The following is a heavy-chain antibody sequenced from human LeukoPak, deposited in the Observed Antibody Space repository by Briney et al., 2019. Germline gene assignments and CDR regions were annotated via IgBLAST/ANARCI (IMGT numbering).Heavy chain of an antibody. D-gene: IGHD6-19*01. J-gene: IGHJ3*01. CDR3: ARPTTSGWYPH. V-gene: IGHV3-48*01. Sequence: GGSLRLSCAASGFTFSDYDMNWISQAPGTGLEWVSYITGSSSSKYYADSVKGRFTISRDNAKNSLYLQMNSLRAEDTAVYYCARPTTSGWYPHWGQGTMVTVSS. CDR2: ITGSSSSK. CDR1: GFTFSDYD.